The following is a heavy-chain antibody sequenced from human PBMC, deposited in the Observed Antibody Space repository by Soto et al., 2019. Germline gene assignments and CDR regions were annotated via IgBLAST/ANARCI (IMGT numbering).Heavy chain of an antibody. Sequence: GGSLRLSCAASGFTFSSYSMNWVRQAPGKGLEWVSSISSSSSYIYYADSVKGRFTISRDNAKNSLYLQMNSLRAEDTAVYYCARDRRPLAGIIIPYNWFDPWGQGTLVTVSS. D-gene: IGHD3-10*01. J-gene: IGHJ5*02. CDR1: GFTFSSYS. CDR2: ISSSSSYI. CDR3: ARDRRPLAGIIIPYNWFDP. V-gene: IGHV3-21*01.